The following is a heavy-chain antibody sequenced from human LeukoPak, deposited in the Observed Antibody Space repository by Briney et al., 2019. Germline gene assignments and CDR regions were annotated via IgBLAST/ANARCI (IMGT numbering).Heavy chain of an antibody. Sequence: PGGSLRLSCAASGFTFSSYGMSWVRQAPGKGLEWVSAISGSGGSTYYADSVKGRFTISRDNSKNTLYLQMNSLRAEDTAVYYCAKLPPPEYYYDSSGYYQLDAFDIWGQGTMVTVSS. CDR2: ISGSGGST. CDR1: GFTFSSYG. D-gene: IGHD3-22*01. J-gene: IGHJ3*02. CDR3: AKLPPPEYYYDSSGYYQLDAFDI. V-gene: IGHV3-23*01.